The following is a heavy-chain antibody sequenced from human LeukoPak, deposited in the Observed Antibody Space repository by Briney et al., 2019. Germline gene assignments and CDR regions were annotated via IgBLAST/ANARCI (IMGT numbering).Heavy chain of an antibody. J-gene: IGHJ4*02. CDR3: AKDDYYDTSGYRD. CDR2: ISSSGSTI. CDR1: GFTFSSYE. V-gene: IGHV3-48*03. D-gene: IGHD3-22*01. Sequence: PGGSLRLSCAASGFTFSSYEMNWVRQATGKGLEWVSYISSSGSTIYYADSVKGRFTISRDNSKNTLYLQMNSLRAEDTAVYYCAKDDYYDTSGYRDWGQGTLVTVSS.